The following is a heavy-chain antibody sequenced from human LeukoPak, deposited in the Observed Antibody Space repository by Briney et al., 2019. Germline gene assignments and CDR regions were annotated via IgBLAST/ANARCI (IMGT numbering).Heavy chain of an antibody. D-gene: IGHD3-22*01. V-gene: IGHV3-30*02. J-gene: IGHJ4*02. Sequence: PGGSLRLSCAASGFTFSSYGVHWVRQAPGKGLEWVAFIRYDGSNKYYADSVKGRFTISRDNSKNTLYLQMNSLRAEDTAVYYCAKDKPAYDSSDYYKPYFDYWGQGTLVTVSS. CDR2: IRYDGSNK. CDR3: AKDKPAYDSSDYYKPYFDY. CDR1: GFTFSSYG.